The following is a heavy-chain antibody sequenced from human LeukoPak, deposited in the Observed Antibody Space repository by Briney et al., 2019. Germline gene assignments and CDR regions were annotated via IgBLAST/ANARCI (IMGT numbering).Heavy chain of an antibody. CDR1: GGPFSGYY. D-gene: IGHD2-15*01. V-gene: IGHV4-34*01. CDR3: ARSSLVVVVAATPRFDY. Sequence: SETLSLTCAVYGGPFSGYYWSWIRQPPGKGLEWIGEINHSGSTNYNPSLKSRVTISVDTSKNQFSLKLSSVAAADTAVYYCARSSLVVVVAATPRFDYWGQGTLVTVSS. J-gene: IGHJ4*02. CDR2: INHSGST.